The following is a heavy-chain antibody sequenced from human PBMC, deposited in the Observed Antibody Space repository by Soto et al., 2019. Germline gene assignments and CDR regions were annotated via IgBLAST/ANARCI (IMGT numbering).Heavy chain of an antibody. V-gene: IGHV1-3*01. D-gene: IGHD6-6*01. J-gene: IGHJ6*03. CDR3: ASPRASIAARHDYYYYYYMDV. CDR1: GYTFTSYA. CDR2: INAGNGNT. Sequence: ASVKVSCKASGYTFTSYAMHWVRQAPGQRLEWMGWINAGNGNTKYSQKLQGRVTITRDTSASTAYMELSSLRSEDTAVYYCASPRASIAARHDYYYYYYMDVWG.